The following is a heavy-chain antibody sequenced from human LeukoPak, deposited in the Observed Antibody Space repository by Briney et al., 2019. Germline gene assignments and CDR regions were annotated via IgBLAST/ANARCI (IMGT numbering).Heavy chain of an antibody. CDR3: AREVRGVTQHVGYYYYYMDV. CDR1: GGSISNYY. CDR2: IYNSGST. V-gene: IGHV4-59*01. J-gene: IGHJ6*03. Sequence: SETLSLTCSVSGGSISNYYWSWIRQSPGKGPEWIGYIYNSGSTNYNPSLKSRVTISLDTSKNQFSLKLSSVTAADTAVYYCAREVRGVTQHVGYYYYYMDVWGKGTTVTISS. D-gene: IGHD3-10*01.